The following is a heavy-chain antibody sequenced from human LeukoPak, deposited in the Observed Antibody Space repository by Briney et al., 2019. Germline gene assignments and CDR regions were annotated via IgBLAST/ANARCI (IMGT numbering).Heavy chain of an antibody. CDR3: ARDRVAAAGRYYYYGMDV. J-gene: IGHJ6*02. CDR2: INHSGST. V-gene: IGHV4-34*01. D-gene: IGHD6-13*01. Sequence: SETLSLTCAVYGGSFSGYYWSWIRQPPGRGLEWIGEINHSGSTNYNPSLKSRVTISVDTSKNQFSLKLSSVTAADMAVYYCARDRVAAAGRYYYYGMDVWGQGTTVTVSS. CDR1: GGSFSGYY.